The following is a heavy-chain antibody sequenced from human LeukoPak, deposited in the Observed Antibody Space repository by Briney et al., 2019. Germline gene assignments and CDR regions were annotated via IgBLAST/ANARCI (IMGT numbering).Heavy chain of an antibody. CDR3: ARPVSGELPDY. CDR1: GGTFSSYA. CDR2: INPNSGGT. J-gene: IGHJ4*02. D-gene: IGHD1-26*01. Sequence: ASVKVSCKASGGTFSSYAISWVRQAPGQGLEWMGWINPNSGGTNYAQKFQGRVTMTRDTSISTAYMELSRLRSDDTAVYYCARPVSGELPDYWGQGTLVTVSS. V-gene: IGHV1-2*02.